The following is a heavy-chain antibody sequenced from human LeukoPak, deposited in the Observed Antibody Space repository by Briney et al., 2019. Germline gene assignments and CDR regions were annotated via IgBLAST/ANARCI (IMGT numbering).Heavy chain of an antibody. J-gene: IGHJ4*02. V-gene: IGHV3-23*01. CDR2: ISGSGGST. CDR1: GLTFTSYI. D-gene: IGHD6-6*01. CDR3: AKAPYSSSSSFDY. Sequence: GGSLRLSCETSGLTFTSYIMHWVRQAPGKGLEWVSAISGSGGSTYYADSVKGRFTISRENSKNTLYLQMNSLRAEDTAVYYCAKAPYSSSSSFDYWGQGTLVTVSS.